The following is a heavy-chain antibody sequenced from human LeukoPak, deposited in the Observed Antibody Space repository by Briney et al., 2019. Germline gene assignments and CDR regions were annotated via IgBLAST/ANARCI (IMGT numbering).Heavy chain of an antibody. CDR1: GFTFSSYG. J-gene: IGHJ6*02. D-gene: IGHD2-15*01. CDR3: AQSGRYCSGGSCYYYGMDV. CDR2: ISYDGSNK. Sequence: PGGSLRLSCAAFGFTFSSYGMHWVRQAPGKGLEWVAVISYDGSNKYYADSVKGRFTISRDNSKNTLYLQMNSLRAEDTAVYYCAQSGRYCSGGSCYYYGMDVWGQGTTVTVSS. V-gene: IGHV3-30*03.